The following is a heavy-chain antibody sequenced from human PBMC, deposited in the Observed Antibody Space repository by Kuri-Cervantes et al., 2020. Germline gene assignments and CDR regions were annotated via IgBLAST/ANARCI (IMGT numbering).Heavy chain of an antibody. J-gene: IGHJ4*02. CDR3: TTDPQTPTPPTVTIDYCFDY. Sequence: GGSLRLSCAASGFTFSSYGMHWVRQAPGKGLEWVAVIWYDGSNKYYADSVKGRFTISRDNSKNTLYLQMNSLKTEDTAVYYCTTDPQTPTPPTVTIDYCFDYWGQGTLVTVSS. CDR1: GFTFSSYG. V-gene: IGHV3-33*01. CDR2: IWYDGSNK. D-gene: IGHD4-17*01.